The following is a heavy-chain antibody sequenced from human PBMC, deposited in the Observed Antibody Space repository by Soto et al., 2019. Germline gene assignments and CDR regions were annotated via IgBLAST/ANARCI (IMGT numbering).Heavy chain of an antibody. Sequence: PGWSLILSCAASGFIINRDALSWVRQAPGKGLEWVAAINDRGDTTHYADSVKGRFTISRDTSKNTLYLQMNTLRAEDTALYYCAKDKPGTTSFDYWGRGTLVTVSS. CDR1: GFIINRDA. CDR3: AKDKPGTTSFDY. V-gene: IGHV3-23*01. CDR2: INDRGDTT. J-gene: IGHJ4*02. D-gene: IGHD1-1*01.